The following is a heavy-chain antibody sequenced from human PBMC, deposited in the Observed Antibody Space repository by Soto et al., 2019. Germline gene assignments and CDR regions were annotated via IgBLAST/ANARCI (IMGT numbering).Heavy chain of an antibody. J-gene: IGHJ6*02. CDR2: LWFDGNHK. Sequence: QVQLVESGGGVVQPGTSLRLSCAASGFTFSSYGMHWVRQAPGKGLEWVAFLWFDGNHKYYADSVKGRFSVSRDDSKNTLYLQMHSLRAEDTAVYNCARDRRLQGHGRDYFYGMDVWGLGTTVTVSS. CDR1: GFTFSSYG. V-gene: IGHV3-33*01. CDR3: ARDRRLQGHGRDYFYGMDV. D-gene: IGHD2-15*01.